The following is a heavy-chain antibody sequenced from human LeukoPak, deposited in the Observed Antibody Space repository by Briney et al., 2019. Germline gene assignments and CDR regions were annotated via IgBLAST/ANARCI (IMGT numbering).Heavy chain of an antibody. CDR1: GFSLSTNGVA. J-gene: IGHJ4*02. CDR3: AHCEPYYDILTGYYICYFDY. Sequence: SGPTLVKPTQTLTLTCTFSGFSLSTNGVAVGWIRQPPGKALEWLALIYWDDDKRYSPSLKSRLTITKDTSKNQVVLTMTNMDPVDTATYYCAHCEPYYDILTGYYICYFDYWGQGTLVTVSS. D-gene: IGHD3-9*01. CDR2: IYWDDDK. V-gene: IGHV2-5*02.